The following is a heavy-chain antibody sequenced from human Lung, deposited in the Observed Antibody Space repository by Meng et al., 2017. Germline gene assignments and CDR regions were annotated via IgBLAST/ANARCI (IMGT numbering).Heavy chain of an antibody. V-gene: IGHV1-69*13. Sequence: QVQLVQSGAEVKKPGSSVKVAYKTSGGSFSTHTFSWVRQAPGQGLEWMGGLIAVFDKTKAAPRFQDRVTFTADESTSTAYMELSSLTFDDTAVYFCARGRRNEPLFDYWGQGTLVTVSS. CDR2: LIAVFDKT. J-gene: IGHJ4*02. CDR3: ARGRRNEPLFDY. D-gene: IGHD1-14*01. CDR1: GGSFSTHT.